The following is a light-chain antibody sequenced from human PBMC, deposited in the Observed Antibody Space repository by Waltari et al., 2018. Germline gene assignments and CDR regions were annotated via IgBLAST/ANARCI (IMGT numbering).Light chain of an antibody. CDR2: HAS. CDR1: ASITKY. CDR3: QHYVNLPAT. J-gene: IGKJ1*01. Sequence: IVLTQSPDTLSFSPGQCATLPCRASASITKYLAWYQQKPGHAPRLLIYHASSRSSGIPDRFSGSGFGTDFSLTINRLEPEDFAVYYCQHYVNLPATFGQGTKLEIK. V-gene: IGKV3-20*01.